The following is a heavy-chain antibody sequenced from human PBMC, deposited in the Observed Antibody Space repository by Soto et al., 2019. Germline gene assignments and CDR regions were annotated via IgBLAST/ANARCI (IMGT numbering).Heavy chain of an antibody. CDR1: GYTFTSYG. CDR2: ISAYNGNT. V-gene: IGHV1-18*01. CDR3: ARDLSIAVAGTGWKALDYAEYFQH. J-gene: IGHJ1*01. D-gene: IGHD6-19*01. Sequence: ASVKVSCKASGYTFTSYGISWVRQAPGQGLEWMGWISAYNGNTNYAQKLQGRVTMTTDTSTSTAYMELRSLRSDDTAVYYCARDLSIAVAGTGWKALDYAEYFQHWGQGTLVTVSS.